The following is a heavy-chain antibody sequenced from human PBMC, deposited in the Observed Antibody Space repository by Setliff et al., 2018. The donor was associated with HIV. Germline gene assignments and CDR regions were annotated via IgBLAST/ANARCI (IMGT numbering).Heavy chain of an antibody. CDR1: GGSISGYY. CDR3: ARGAYYNFWSGYSAGGGSLGP. Sequence: SETLSLTCSVSGGSISGYYWNWVRQPPGKGLEWMGYIYYSGSTDYNPALKRRVTISLDTSKNQFSLKLSSVTASDTAVYYCARGAYYNFWSGYSAGGGSLGPWGQGTLVTVSS. CDR2: IYYSGST. D-gene: IGHD3-3*01. J-gene: IGHJ5*02. V-gene: IGHV4-59*01.